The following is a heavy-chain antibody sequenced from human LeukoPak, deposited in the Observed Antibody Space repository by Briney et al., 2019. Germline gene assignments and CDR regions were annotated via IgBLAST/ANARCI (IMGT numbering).Heavy chain of an antibody. V-gene: IGHV4-59*01. CDR2: IYYSGSS. D-gene: IGHD3-22*01. Sequence: SETLSLTCTVSGGSIISYYWTWIRQPPGKGLEWIGYIYYSGSSNYNPSLKSRVTISVDTSKNQFSLKVSSVTAADTAVYYCARLSGYLFDYWGQGTLVTVSS. J-gene: IGHJ4*02. CDR3: ARLSGYLFDY. CDR1: GGSIISYY.